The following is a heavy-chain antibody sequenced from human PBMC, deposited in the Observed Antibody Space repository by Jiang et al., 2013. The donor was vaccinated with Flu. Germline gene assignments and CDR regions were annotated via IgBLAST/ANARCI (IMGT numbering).Heavy chain of an antibody. CDR2: IDPSDSYT. D-gene: IGHD2-21*02. CDR3: ARQEYCGGDCYSPIDY. V-gene: IGHV5-10-1*01. Sequence: IDPSDSYTNYSPSFQGHVTISADKSISTAYLQWSSLKASDTAMYYCARQEYCGGDCYSPIDYWGQGTLVTVSS. J-gene: IGHJ4*02.